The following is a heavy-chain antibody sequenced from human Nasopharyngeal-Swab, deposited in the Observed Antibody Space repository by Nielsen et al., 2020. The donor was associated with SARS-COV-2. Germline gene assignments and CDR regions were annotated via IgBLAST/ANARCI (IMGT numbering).Heavy chain of an antibody. D-gene: IGHD3-16*02. J-gene: IGHJ4*02. CDR3: AKDRNDYIWGSYRLTFDY. CDR2: ISGSGGST. Sequence: WIRQPPGKGLEWVSAISGSGGSTYYADSVKGRSTISRDNSKNTLYLQMNSLSAEDTAVYYCAKDRNDYIWGSYRLTFDYWGQGTLVTVSS. V-gene: IGHV3-23*01.